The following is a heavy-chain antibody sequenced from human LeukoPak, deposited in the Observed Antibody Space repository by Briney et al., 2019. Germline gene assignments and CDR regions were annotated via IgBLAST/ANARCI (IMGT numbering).Heavy chain of an antibody. CDR1: GYTFTSYG. D-gene: IGHD3-22*01. Sequence: ASVKVSCKASGYTFTSYGISWVRQAPGQGLEWMGWIGAYNGNANYAQKFQGRVTMTTDTSTSTAYMEVRSLRSDDTAVYYCAREGFDTSGYGMDVWGQGTTVTVSS. J-gene: IGHJ6*02. CDR3: AREGFDTSGYGMDV. CDR2: IGAYNGNA. V-gene: IGHV1-18*01.